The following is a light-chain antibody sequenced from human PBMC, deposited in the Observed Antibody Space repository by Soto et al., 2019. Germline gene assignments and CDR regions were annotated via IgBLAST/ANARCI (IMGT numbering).Light chain of an antibody. CDR3: QQYNTWLT. CDR1: QSVSSN. CDR2: GAS. Sequence: EILMTQSPATLSVSPGERATLSCRASQSVSSNLAWYKQKPGQAPRLLIYGASTRATGIPARFSGSGSGTEFPLTISSLKSEDFAVYYCQQYNTWLTFGGGTKVDIK. J-gene: IGKJ4*01. V-gene: IGKV3-15*01.